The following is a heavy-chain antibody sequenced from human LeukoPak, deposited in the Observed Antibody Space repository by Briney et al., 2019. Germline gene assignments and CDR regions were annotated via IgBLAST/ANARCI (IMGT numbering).Heavy chain of an antibody. V-gene: IGHV3-23*01. CDR3: AKDEDIVVVVAAFDY. D-gene: IGHD2-15*01. J-gene: IGHJ4*02. CDR1: GFTFSSYA. Sequence: PGGFLRPSCAASGFTFSSYAMSWVRQAPGKGLEWVSAISGSGGSTYYADSVKGRFTISRDNSKNTLYLQMNSLRAEDTAVYYCAKDEDIVVVVAAFDYWGQGTLVTVSS. CDR2: ISGSGGST.